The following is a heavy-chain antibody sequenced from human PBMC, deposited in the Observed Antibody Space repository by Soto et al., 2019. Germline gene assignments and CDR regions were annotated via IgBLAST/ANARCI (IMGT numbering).Heavy chain of an antibody. CDR1: GYTFTGYY. CDR3: ARASGIAVAGDYFDY. J-gene: IGHJ4*02. V-gene: IGHV1-2*04. Sequence: ASVKVSCKASGYTFTGYYMHWVRQAPGQGLEWMGWINPNSGGTNYAQKFQGWVTMTRDTSISTAYMELSRLRSDDTAVYYCARASGIAVAGDYFDYWGQGTLVTVSS. D-gene: IGHD6-19*01. CDR2: INPNSGGT.